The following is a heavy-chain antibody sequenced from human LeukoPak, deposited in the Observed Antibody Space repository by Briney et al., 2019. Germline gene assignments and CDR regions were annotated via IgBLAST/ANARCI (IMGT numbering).Heavy chain of an antibody. CDR2: ILYDGTNQ. J-gene: IGHJ4*02. V-gene: IGHV3-30-3*01. CDR3: ARDFRDYRDYVAYFDS. CDR1: GFVFSTYA. D-gene: IGHD4-17*01. Sequence: AGRSLRLSCAASGFVFSTYAMHWVRQAPGKGLEWVAAILYDGTNQYYADSVKGRFTISRDNSRNTLYLQMNSLKVEDTAVYYCARDFRDYRDYVAYFDSWGQGTLVTVSS.